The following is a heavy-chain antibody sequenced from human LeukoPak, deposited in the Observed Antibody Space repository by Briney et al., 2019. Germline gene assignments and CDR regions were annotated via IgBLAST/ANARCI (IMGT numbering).Heavy chain of an antibody. CDR3: ARGLRYYGVSFGFDI. CDR1: GGSISSYY. CDR2: IYYSGST. V-gene: IGHV4-59*01. J-gene: IGHJ3*02. Sequence: SETLSLTCTVSGGSISSYYWSWIRQPPGKGLEWIGYIYYSGSTNYNPSLKSRVTISVDTSKNQFSLKLSSVTAADTAVYYCARGLRYYGVSFGFDIWGQGTMVTVSS. D-gene: IGHD4-17*01.